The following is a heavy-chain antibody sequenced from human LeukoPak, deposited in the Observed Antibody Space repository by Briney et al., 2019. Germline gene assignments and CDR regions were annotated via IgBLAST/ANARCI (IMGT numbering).Heavy chain of an antibody. J-gene: IGHJ4*02. V-gene: IGHV3-23*01. CDR1: GITFSNYA. Sequence: GGSLRLSCAASGITFSNYATSWVRQAPGKGLEWDSSISCSGGTTYYADSVKGRFTSSRDNSKNTLYLQMHSLRAEDTAVYYCAKHTDNVWGSYTTYFDYWGQGTLVTVSS. CDR3: AKHTDNVWGSYTTYFDY. D-gene: IGHD3-16*01. CDR2: ISCSGGTT.